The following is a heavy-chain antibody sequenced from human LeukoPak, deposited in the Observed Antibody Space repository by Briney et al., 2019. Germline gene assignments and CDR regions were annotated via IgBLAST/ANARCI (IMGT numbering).Heavy chain of an antibody. J-gene: IGHJ4*02. CDR2: IYYSGGT. Sequence: SETLSLACTVSGGSISSYYWSWIRQPPGKGLEWIGYIYYSGGTNYNPSLKSRVTISVDTSKNQFSLKLSSVTAADTAVYYCARVMGATSSVFDYWGQGIQVTVPS. CDR1: GGSISSYY. V-gene: IGHV4-59*01. D-gene: IGHD1-26*01. CDR3: ARVMGATSSVFDY.